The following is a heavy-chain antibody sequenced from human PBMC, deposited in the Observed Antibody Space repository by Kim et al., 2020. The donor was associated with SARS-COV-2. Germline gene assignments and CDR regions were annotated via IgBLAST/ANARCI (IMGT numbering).Heavy chain of an antibody. J-gene: IGHJ6*02. CDR3: TTEHYYDSSGSPPMDV. CDR1: GFTFSNAW. CDR2: IKSKTDGGTT. D-gene: IGHD3-22*01. V-gene: IGHV3-15*01. Sequence: GGSLRLSCAASGFTFSNAWMSWVRQAPGKGLEWVGRIKSKTDGGTTDYAAPVKGRFTISRDDSKNTLYLQMNSLKTEDTAVYYCTTEHYYDSSGSPPMDVWGQGTTVTVSS.